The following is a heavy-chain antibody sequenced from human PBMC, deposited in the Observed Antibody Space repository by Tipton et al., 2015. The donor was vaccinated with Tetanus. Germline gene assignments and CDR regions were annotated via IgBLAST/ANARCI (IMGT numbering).Heavy chain of an antibody. CDR1: GGSVSSGTFY. CDR3: ARNVYTVTNDAFDI. D-gene: IGHD4-11*01. CDR2: IYSYNGNT. J-gene: IGHJ3*02. Sequence: TLSLTCTVSGGSVSSGTFYWDWIRQPPGKGLEWIGNIYSYNGNTLQNPSLQSRVTISLDKSKNQFSLKLRSVTAADTAVYFCARNVYTVTNDAFDIWGHGTLVNVSS. V-gene: IGHV4-39*01.